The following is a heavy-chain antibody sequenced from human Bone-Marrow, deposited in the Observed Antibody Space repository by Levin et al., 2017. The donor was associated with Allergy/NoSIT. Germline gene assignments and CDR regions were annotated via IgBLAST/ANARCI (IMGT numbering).Heavy chain of an antibody. Sequence: SVKVSCKASGGTFSSYTISWVRQAPGQGLEWMGRIIPILGIANYAQKFQGRVTITADKSTSTAYMELSSLRSEDTAVYYCARGNRLITGTTWNYYYYGMDVWGQGTTVTVSS. J-gene: IGHJ6*02. V-gene: IGHV1-69*02. CDR3: ARGNRLITGTTWNYYYYGMDV. D-gene: IGHD1-7*01. CDR2: IIPILGIA. CDR1: GGTFSSYT.